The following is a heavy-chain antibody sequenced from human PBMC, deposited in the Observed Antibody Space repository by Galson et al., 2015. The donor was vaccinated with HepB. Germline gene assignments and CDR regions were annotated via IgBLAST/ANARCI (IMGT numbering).Heavy chain of an antibody. CDR2: FDPEDGET. V-gene: IGHV1-24*01. CDR1: GYTLTELS. D-gene: IGHD2-2*02. Sequence: SVKVSCKVSGYTLTELSMHWVRQAPGKGLEWMGGFDPEDGETIYAQKFQGRVTMTEDTSTDTAYMELSSLRSEDTAVYYCATIVVVPAAIWGGGDAFDIWGQGTMVTVSS. J-gene: IGHJ3*02. CDR3: ATIVVVPAAIWGGGDAFDI.